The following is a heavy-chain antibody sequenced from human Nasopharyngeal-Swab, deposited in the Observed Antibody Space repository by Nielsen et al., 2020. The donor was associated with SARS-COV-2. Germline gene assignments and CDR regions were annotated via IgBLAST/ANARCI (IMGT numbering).Heavy chain of an antibody. D-gene: IGHD3-22*01. V-gene: IGHV3-30-3*01. J-gene: IGHJ4*02. CDR3: ASTPLDSSGYYYGFHY. Sequence: LKISCAASGFTFSRYTMHWVRQAPGKGLEWVAVISYDGSNKYYADSVKGRFTISRDISKNTLYLQMNSLRAEDTAVFYCASTPLDSSGYYYGFHYWGRGTLVTVSS. CDR1: GFTFSRYT. CDR2: ISYDGSNK.